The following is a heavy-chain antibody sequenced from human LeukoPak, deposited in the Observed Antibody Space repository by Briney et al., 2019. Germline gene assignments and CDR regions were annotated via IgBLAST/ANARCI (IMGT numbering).Heavy chain of an antibody. CDR1: GFTFSSYS. D-gene: IGHD3-10*01. J-gene: IGHJ4*02. CDR2: ISSGSDYI. V-gene: IGHV3-21*01. CDR3: ASTNHYYGSGTYGYYFDY. Sequence: PGGSLRLSCATSGFTFSSYSMNWVRQAPGTGLEWVSSISSGSDYIYYADSVKGRFTISRDNAKNSLYLQMTSLRAEDTAVYYCASTNHYYGSGTYGYYFDYWGQGTLLTVSS.